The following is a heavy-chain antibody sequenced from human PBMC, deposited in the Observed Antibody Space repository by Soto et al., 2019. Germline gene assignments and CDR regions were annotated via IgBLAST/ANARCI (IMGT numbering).Heavy chain of an antibody. J-gene: IGHJ4*02. CDR3: ASGLGISSGYYLNY. CDR1: GGSINSGAYY. D-gene: IGHD3-22*01. CDR2: IYNSGNT. Sequence: PSETLSLTCTVSGGSINSGAYYWTWIRLRPGRGLEWIGYIYNSGNTYYSPSLKTRVTISVDTSKNQFSLKLRSVTAADTAVYHCASGLGISSGYYLNYWGRGTLMTVYS. V-gene: IGHV4-31*03.